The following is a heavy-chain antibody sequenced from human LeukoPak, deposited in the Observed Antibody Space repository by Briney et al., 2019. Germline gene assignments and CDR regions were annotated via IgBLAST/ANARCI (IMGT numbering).Heavy chain of an antibody. J-gene: IGHJ2*01. CDR2: ISSSSSYI. Sequence: GSLRLSCAASAFTFSDYYMNWVRQAPGKGLEWVSSISSSSSYIYYADSVKGRFTISRDNAKNSLYLQMNSLRAEDTAVYYCARRWLTGDHWVWYFDLWGRGTLVTVSS. CDR1: AFTFSDYY. D-gene: IGHD7-27*01. V-gene: IGHV3-21*01. CDR3: ARRWLTGDHWVWYFDL.